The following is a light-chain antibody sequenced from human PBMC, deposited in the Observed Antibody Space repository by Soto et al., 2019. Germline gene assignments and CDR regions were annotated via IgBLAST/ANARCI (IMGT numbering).Light chain of an antibody. CDR2: STD. CDR1: TGAVTSGHY. V-gene: IGLV7-43*01. J-gene: IGLJ2*01. CDR3: LLYYAGAVI. Sequence: QAVVTQEPSLTVSPGGTVTLTCASSTGAVTSGHYANWLQQKPGQAPRALIYSTDTKHSWTPARFSGSLLGGKAALTLSGVRPEDEADYYCLLYYAGAVIFGGGTKLTVL.